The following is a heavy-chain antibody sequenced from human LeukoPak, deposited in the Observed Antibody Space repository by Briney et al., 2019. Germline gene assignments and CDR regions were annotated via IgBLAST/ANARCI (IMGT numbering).Heavy chain of an antibody. J-gene: IGHJ4*02. CDR2: ISSSGSTI. D-gene: IGHD3-22*01. CDR3: ARDSPYYYDSSGTNLFDY. V-gene: IGHV3-11*01. CDR1: GFTFSDYY. Sequence: GGSLRLSCAASGFTFSDYYMSWIRQAPGKGLEWVSYISSSGSTIYYADSVEGRFTISRDNAKNSLYLQMNSLRAEDTAVYYCARDSPYYYDSSGTNLFDYWGQGTLVTVSS.